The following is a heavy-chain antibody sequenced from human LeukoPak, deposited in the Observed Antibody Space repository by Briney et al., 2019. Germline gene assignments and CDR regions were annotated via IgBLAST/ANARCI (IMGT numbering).Heavy chain of an antibody. J-gene: IGHJ4*02. D-gene: IGHD3-22*01. CDR2: IYYSGST. Sequence: PSETLSLTCTVSGGSISSCYWSWIRQPPGKGLEWIGHIYYSGSTNYNPSLKSRVTISVDTSKNQFSLKLSSVTAADTAVYYCARVGYYDSSGYYYGFDYWGQGTLVTVSS. CDR1: GGSISSCY. V-gene: IGHV4-59*01. CDR3: ARVGYYDSSGYYYGFDY.